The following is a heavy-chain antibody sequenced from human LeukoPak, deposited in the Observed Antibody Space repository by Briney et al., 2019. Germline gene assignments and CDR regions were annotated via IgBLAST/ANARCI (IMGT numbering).Heavy chain of an antibody. J-gene: IGHJ4*02. Sequence: EASVKVSCKASGYTFTRYYMHWVRQAPGQGLEWMGIINPSGGSTSYAQEFQVRVTMTRDMSTSTVYMELSSLRSEDTAVYYCGRVGAAHPSDYGGYYYFDYWGQGNLVTVSS. V-gene: IGHV1-46*01. CDR1: GYTFTRYY. D-gene: IGHD4-23*01. CDR2: INPSGGST. CDR3: GRVGAAHPSDYGGYYYFDY.